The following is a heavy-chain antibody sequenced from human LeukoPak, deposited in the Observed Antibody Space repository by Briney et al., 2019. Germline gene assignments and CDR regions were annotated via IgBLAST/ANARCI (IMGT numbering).Heavy chain of an antibody. J-gene: IGHJ5*02. CDR3: AREGYYYDSSGYNWFDP. Sequence: ASVKVSCKASGYTFTGYYMHWVRQAPGQGLEWMGIINPSGGSTSYAQKFQGRVTMTRDTSTSTVYMELSSLRSEDTAVYYCAREGYYYDSSGYNWFDPWGQGTLVTVSS. D-gene: IGHD3-22*01. V-gene: IGHV1-46*01. CDR2: INPSGGST. CDR1: GYTFTGYY.